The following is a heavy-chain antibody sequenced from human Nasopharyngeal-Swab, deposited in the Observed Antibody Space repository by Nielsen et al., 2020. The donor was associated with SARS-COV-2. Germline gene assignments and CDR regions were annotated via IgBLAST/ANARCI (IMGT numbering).Heavy chain of an antibody. CDR3: AKVKRPIVVVPAATDY. CDR1: GFTFSSYA. CDR2: ISGSGGST. J-gene: IGHJ4*02. D-gene: IGHD2-2*01. Sequence: GGSLRLSCAASGFTFSSYAMSWVRQAPGKELEWVSAISGSGGSTYYADSVKGRFTISRDNSKNTLYLQMNSLRAEDTAVYYCAKVKRPIVVVPAATDYWGQGTLVTVSS. V-gene: IGHV3-23*01.